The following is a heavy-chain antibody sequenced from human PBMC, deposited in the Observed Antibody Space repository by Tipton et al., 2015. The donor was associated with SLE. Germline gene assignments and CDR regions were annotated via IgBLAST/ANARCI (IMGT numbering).Heavy chain of an antibody. V-gene: IGHV3-30*18. CDR2: ISYDGSNK. D-gene: IGHD6-13*01. CDR3: SKDHREAAVGIDD. J-gene: IGHJ4*02. CDR1: GFTFRTYA. Sequence: SLRLSCAASGFTFRTYAMQWVRQAPGKGLEWVSFISYDGSNKYYADSVKGRFTISRDNSKNTLYLQMNSLRAEDTAVYYCSKDHREAAVGIDDGGQGTLVAVSS.